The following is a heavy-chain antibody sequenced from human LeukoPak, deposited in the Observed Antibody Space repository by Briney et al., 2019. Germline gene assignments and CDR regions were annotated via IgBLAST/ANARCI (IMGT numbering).Heavy chain of an antibody. D-gene: IGHD2-2*01. Sequence: SETPSLTCTVSGGSISGYYWSWIRQPPGKGLEWIGEINHSGSTNYNPSLKSRVTISVDTSKNQFSLKLSSVTAADTAVYYCASSRSAALFYWGQGTLVTVSS. J-gene: IGHJ4*02. CDR1: GGSISGYY. CDR3: ASSRSAALFY. V-gene: IGHV4-34*01. CDR2: INHSGST.